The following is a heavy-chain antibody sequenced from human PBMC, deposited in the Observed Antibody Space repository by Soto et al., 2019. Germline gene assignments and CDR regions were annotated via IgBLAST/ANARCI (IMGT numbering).Heavy chain of an antibody. CDR1: GYTLTELS. Sequence: ASVKVSCKVSGYTLTELSMHWVRQAPGKGLEWMGGFDPEDGETIYAQKFQGRVTMTEDTSTDTAYMELSSLRSEDTAVYCCATDGVGGTRGGNFDDWGQGTLVTVSS. D-gene: IGHD1-26*01. CDR2: FDPEDGET. CDR3: ATDGVGGTRGGNFDD. J-gene: IGHJ4*02. V-gene: IGHV1-24*01.